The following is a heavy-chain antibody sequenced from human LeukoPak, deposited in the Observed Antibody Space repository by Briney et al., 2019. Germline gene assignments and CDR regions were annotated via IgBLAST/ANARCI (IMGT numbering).Heavy chain of an antibody. V-gene: IGHV4-59*01. J-gene: IGHJ4*02. CDR1: GGSMYSYY. CDR2: IYYSGTT. CDR3: ARGPDDFDY. D-gene: IGHD5-24*01. Sequence: PSETLSLTCTVSGGSMYSYYWSWIRQPPGKGLQWIGYIYYSGTTRYNPSLKSRVTISVDTSKNQFSLKLSSVTAADTAVYYCARGPDDFDYWGRGTLVTVSS.